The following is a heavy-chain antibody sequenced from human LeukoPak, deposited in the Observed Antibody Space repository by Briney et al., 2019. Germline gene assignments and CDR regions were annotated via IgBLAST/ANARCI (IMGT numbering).Heavy chain of an antibody. Sequence: SETLSLTCTVSGGSISSYYWSWIRQPPGKGLEWIGEINHSGSTNYNPSLKSRVTISVDTSKNQFSLKLSSVTAADTAVYYCARYSPHSAFDIWGQGTMVTVSS. V-gene: IGHV4-34*01. J-gene: IGHJ3*02. D-gene: IGHD2-21*01. CDR1: GGSISSYY. CDR2: INHSGST. CDR3: ARYSPHSAFDI.